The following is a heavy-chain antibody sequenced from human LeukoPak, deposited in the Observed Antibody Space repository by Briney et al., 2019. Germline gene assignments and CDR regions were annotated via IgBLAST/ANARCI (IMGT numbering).Heavy chain of an antibody. CDR2: ISSSSSII. Sequence: GGSLRLSCAASGFTFSSYNMNWVRQAPGKGLEWVADISSSSSIINYADSVRGRFTISRDNAKKSLYLQMNSLRAEDTAVYYCARDAEYSSSSFLDYWGQGTLVTVSS. J-gene: IGHJ4*02. CDR1: GFTFSSYN. V-gene: IGHV3-48*01. D-gene: IGHD6-6*01. CDR3: ARDAEYSSSSFLDY.